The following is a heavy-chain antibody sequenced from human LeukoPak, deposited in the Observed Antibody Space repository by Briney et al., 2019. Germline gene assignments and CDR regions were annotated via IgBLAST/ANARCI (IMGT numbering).Heavy chain of an antibody. Sequence: GGSLRLSCAASGFTFSSYGMHWVRQAPGKGLEWVAFIRYDGSNKYYADSVKGRFTISRDNSKNTLYLQMNSLRAEDTAVYYCARDLGRFGELSLEYWGQGTLVTVSS. D-gene: IGHD3-10*01. CDR3: ARDLGRFGELSLEY. J-gene: IGHJ4*02. CDR1: GFTFSSYG. CDR2: IRYDGSNK. V-gene: IGHV3-30*02.